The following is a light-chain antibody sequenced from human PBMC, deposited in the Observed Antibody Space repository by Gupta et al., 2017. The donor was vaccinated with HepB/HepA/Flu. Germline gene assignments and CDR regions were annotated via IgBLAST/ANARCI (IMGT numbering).Light chain of an antibody. Sequence: IVLTQSPATLSLSPGERANLSCRASQSVRSYLAWYQQKPGQAPRLLIYDEAKRATGILARFSGSGDGTKFPFTIISREQEDFAVYYCQQPSNCPLLSFGQGTQVEIK. CDR2: DEA. CDR1: QSVRSY. CDR3: QQPSNCPLLS. V-gene: IGKV3-11*01. J-gene: IGKJ5*01.